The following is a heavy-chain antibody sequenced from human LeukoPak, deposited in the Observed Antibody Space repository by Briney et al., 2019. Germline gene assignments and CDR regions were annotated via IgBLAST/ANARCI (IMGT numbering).Heavy chain of an antibody. D-gene: IGHD2-2*01. CDR2: IYPGDSDT. Sequence: GESLKISCKGSGYSFTSYWIGWVRQMPGKGLEWMGIIYPGDSDTRYSLSFQGQVTISADKSISTAYLQWSSLKASDTAMYYCARLPIVVVPAAMVAFDIWGQGTMVTVSS. CDR1: GYSFTSYW. V-gene: IGHV5-51*01. J-gene: IGHJ3*02. CDR3: ARLPIVVVPAAMVAFDI.